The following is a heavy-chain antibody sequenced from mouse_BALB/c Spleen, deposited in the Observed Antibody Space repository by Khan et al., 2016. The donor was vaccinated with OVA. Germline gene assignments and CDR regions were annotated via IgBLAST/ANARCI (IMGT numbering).Heavy chain of an antibody. J-gene: IGHJ3*01. D-gene: IGHD2-3*01. CDR1: DYSITSDYA. CDR3: ARSLYDGYSSWFAY. CDR2: ISYSGST. Sequence: EVQLQESGPGLVKPSQSLSLTCTVTDYSITSDYAWNWIRQFPGNKLEWMGYISYSGSTSYNPSLKSRISITRDTSKNQFFLQLNSVTTEDTATYYCARSLYDGYSSWFAYWGQGTLVTVSA. V-gene: IGHV3-2*02.